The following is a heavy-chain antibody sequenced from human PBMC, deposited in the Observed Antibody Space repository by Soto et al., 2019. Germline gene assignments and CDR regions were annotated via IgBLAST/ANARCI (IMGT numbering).Heavy chain of an antibody. CDR2: ISAYNGNT. J-gene: IGHJ4*02. Sequence: ASVKVSFKASVYTFTSYGISWVRHAPGQGLEWMGWISAYNGNTNYAQKLQGRVTMTTDTSTSTAYMELRSLRSDDTAVYYCARDLGLAVAGNVGYWGQGTLVTVSS. V-gene: IGHV1-18*01. D-gene: IGHD6-19*01. CDR1: VYTFTSYG. CDR3: ARDLGLAVAGNVGY.